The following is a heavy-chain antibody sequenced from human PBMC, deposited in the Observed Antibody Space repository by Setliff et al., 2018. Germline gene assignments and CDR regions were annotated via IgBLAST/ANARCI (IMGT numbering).Heavy chain of an antibody. CDR3: ARGSRFGTIVYKGDYYMDV. CDR2: INTNTGNP. J-gene: IGHJ6*03. V-gene: IGHV7-4-1*02. D-gene: IGHD3-10*01. Sequence: ASVKVSCKASGYTFTNYAMTWMRQAPGQGLEYMGWINTNTGNPIYAQGFTGRFVFSLDTSVSTAYLQISSLKSEDTAVYYCARGSRFGTIVYKGDYYMDVWSKGTTVTVS. CDR1: GYTFTNYA.